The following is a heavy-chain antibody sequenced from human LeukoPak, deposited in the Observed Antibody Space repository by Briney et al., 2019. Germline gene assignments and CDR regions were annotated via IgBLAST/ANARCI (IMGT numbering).Heavy chain of an antibody. D-gene: IGHD3-9*01. J-gene: IGHJ4*02. CDR1: GFTFSSYA. CDR3: AKGGKLRYFDWLLPSFDY. Sequence: GGSLRLSCAASGFTFSSYAMSWVRQAPGKGLAWVSAINGSGGSTYYADSVKGRFTISRDNSKSTLYLQMNSLRAEDTAVYYCAKGGKLRYFDWLLPSFDYWGQGTLVTVSS. V-gene: IGHV3-23*01. CDR2: INGSGGST.